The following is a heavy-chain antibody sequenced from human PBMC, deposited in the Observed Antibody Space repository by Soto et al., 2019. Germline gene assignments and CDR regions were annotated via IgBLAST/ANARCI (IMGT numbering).Heavy chain of an antibody. CDR3: ARGEKGYSPERGVHYYYYYMDV. CDR1: GGSISSYY. J-gene: IGHJ6*03. Sequence: QVQLQESGPGLVKPSETLSLTCTVSGGSISSYYWSWIRQPPGKGLEWIGYIYYSGSTNYNPSLKSRVTISVDTSKNQFSLKLSSVTAADTAVHYCARGEKGYSPERGVHYYYYYMDVWGKGTTVTVSS. V-gene: IGHV4-59*01. D-gene: IGHD5-12*01. CDR2: IYYSGST.